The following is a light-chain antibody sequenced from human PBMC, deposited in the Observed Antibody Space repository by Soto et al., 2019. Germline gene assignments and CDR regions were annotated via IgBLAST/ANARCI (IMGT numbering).Light chain of an antibody. J-gene: IGLJ1*01. CDR3: GSWDSSLSAYV. CDR2: LND. Sequence: QSVLTQPPSASVTPGQRVTISCSGSSSNIGINTVNWYQQFPGTAPKVLIYLNDQRPSGVPDRFSGSKSGTSASLAITGFQTGDEADYYCGSWDSSLSAYVFGTGTKV. V-gene: IGLV1-44*01. CDR1: SSNIGINT.